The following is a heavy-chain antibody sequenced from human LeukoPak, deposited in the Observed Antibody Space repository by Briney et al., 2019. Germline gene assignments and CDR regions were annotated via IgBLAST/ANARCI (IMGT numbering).Heavy chain of an antibody. D-gene: IGHD5-24*01. J-gene: IGHJ6*03. CDR2: ISYDGSIT. CDR1: EFTFSTYA. V-gene: IGHV3-30*04. CDR3: ARVYNGGGDYYYYMDV. Sequence: PGGSLRLSCAASEFTFSTYAMHWVRQAPGKGLEWVAFISYDGSITYSADSVKGRFSISRDNSKNTLYLQMNSLRSEDTAVYYCARVYNGGGDYYYYMDVWGKGTTVTVSS.